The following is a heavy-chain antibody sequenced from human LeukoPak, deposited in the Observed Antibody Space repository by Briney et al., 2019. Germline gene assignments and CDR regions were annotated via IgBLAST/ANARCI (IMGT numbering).Heavy chain of an antibody. J-gene: IGHJ3*02. D-gene: IGHD6-19*01. Sequence: GGSLRLSCAASGFTFSRYSMNWVRQAPGKGLEWVSYISSSSSTIYYADSVKGQFTISRDNAKNSLYLQMNSLRAEDTAVYYCARVAYSSGWYGDAFDIWGQGTMVTVSS. CDR1: GFTFSRYS. V-gene: IGHV3-48*01. CDR2: ISSSSSTI. CDR3: ARVAYSSGWYGDAFDI.